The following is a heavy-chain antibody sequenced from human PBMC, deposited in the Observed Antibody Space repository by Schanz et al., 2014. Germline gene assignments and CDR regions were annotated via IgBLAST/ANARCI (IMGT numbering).Heavy chain of an antibody. Sequence: EAQLVESGGGLVKPGGSLRLSCAASGFTFSAYWMTWVRQAPGKGLDWVGIIKPDGSEKFYVDSVKGRFTISRDSARNSLYLQMSSLRAEDTAVYYCARPIYDLWSGSFDYWGQGTLVTVSS. J-gene: IGHJ4*02. CDR2: IKPDGSEK. D-gene: IGHD3-3*01. CDR1: GFTFSAYW. V-gene: IGHV3-7*01. CDR3: ARPIYDLWSGSFDY.